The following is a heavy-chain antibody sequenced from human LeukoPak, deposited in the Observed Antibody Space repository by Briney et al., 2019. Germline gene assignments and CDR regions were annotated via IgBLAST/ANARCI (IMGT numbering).Heavy chain of an antibody. CDR2: ISGSGDTT. J-gene: IGHJ4*02. CDR3: AEEGYSYGPLGY. CDR1: GFTFSRFA. Sequence: PGGSLRLSCAASGFTFSRFAMSWVRQAPGKGLEWVSGISGSGDTTYYADSVKGRFTISRDNSKNTLYLQMNSLRAEDTAVYYCAEEGYSYGPLGYWGQGTLVTVSS. V-gene: IGHV3-23*01. D-gene: IGHD5-18*01.